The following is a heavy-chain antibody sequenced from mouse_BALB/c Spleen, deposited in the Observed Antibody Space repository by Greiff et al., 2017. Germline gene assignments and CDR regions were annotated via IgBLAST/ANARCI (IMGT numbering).Heavy chain of an antibody. Sequence: VQLQESGPGLVAPSQSLSITCTVSGFSLTSYGVHWVRQPPGKGLEWLGVIWAGGSTNYNSALMSRLSISKDNSKSQVFLKMNSLQTDDTAMYYCARDSGQFAYWGQGTLVTVSA. J-gene: IGHJ3*01. CDR3: ARDSGQFAY. CDR2: IWAGGST. D-gene: IGHD1-3*01. V-gene: IGHV2-9*02. CDR1: GFSLTSYG.